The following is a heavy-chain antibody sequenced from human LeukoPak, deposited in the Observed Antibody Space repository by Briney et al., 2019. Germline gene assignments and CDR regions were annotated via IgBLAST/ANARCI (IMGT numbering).Heavy chain of an antibody. CDR3: ARGLSGYSSPAAVDY. V-gene: IGHV4-34*01. D-gene: IGHD5-18*01. J-gene: IGHJ4*02. Sequence: SETLSLTCTVSGGSISSYYWSWIRQPPGKGLEWIGEINHSGSTNYNPSLKSRATISVDTSENQFSLKLSSVTAADTAVYYCARGLSGYSSPAAVDYWGQGTLVTVSS. CDR2: INHSGST. CDR1: GGSISSYY.